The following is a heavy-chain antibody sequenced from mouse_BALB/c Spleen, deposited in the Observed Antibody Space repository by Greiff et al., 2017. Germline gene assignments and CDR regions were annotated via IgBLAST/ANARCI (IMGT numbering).Heavy chain of an antibody. D-gene: IGHD2-4*01. Sequence: EVQLKESGGGLVQPGGSRKLSCAASGFTFSDYGMAWVRQAPGKGPEWVAFISNLAYSIYYADTVTGRFTISRENAKNTLYLEMSSLRSEDTAMYYCARVIYDYDYAMDYWGQGTSVTVSS. V-gene: IGHV5-15*02. J-gene: IGHJ4*01. CDR1: GFTFSDYG. CDR3: ARVIYDYDYAMDY. CDR2: ISNLAYSI.